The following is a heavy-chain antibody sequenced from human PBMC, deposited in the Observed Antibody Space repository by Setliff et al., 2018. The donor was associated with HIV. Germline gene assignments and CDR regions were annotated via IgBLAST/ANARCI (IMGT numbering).Heavy chain of an antibody. CDR1: GGSISSGGFY. D-gene: IGHD2-8*01. Sequence: PSETLSLTCTVTGGSISSGGFYWTWIRQHPGKGLEWIGYIYNTGSTYHSPSLESRVTISIDTSKNQFSLKLTSVTAPETAVYYCARYYCPTGECYGFDIWGQGTRVTVSS. J-gene: IGHJ3*02. V-gene: IGHV4-31*03. CDR3: ARYYCPTGECYGFDI. CDR2: IYNTGST.